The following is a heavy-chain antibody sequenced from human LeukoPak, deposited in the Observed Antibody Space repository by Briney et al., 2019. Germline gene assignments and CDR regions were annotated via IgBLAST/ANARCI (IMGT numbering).Heavy chain of an antibody. CDR3: ARGYYDFWSGYSTYYYYGMDV. J-gene: IGHJ6*02. V-gene: IGHV3-48*03. CDR2: ISSSGSTI. CDR1: GFTFSSYE. Sequence: AGGSLRLSCAASGFTFSSYEVNWVRQAPGKGLEWVSYISSSGSTIYYADSVKGRFTISRDNAKNSLYLQMNSLRAEDTAVYYCARGYYDFWSGYSTYYYYGMDVWGQGTTVTVSS. D-gene: IGHD3-3*01.